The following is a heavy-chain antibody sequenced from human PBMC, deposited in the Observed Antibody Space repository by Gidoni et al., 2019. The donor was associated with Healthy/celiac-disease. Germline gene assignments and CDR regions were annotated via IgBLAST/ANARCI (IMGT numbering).Heavy chain of an antibody. Sequence: EVQLVESGGGLVQPGGSLRLSCSASGFTFRSYAMHWVRQAPGKGLEYVSAISSNGGSTYYADSVKGRFTISRDNSKNTLYLQMSSLRAEDTAVYYCVKDEYSSGWYGEDYWGQGTLVTVSS. V-gene: IGHV3-64D*06. D-gene: IGHD6-19*01. CDR2: ISSNGGST. CDR1: GFTFRSYA. CDR3: VKDEYSSGWYGEDY. J-gene: IGHJ4*02.